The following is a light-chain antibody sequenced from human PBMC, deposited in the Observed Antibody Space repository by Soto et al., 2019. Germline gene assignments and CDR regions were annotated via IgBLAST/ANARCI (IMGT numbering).Light chain of an antibody. CDR2: YDD. CDR1: NSNIGNNE. CDR3: AAWDDSLNGVV. Sequence: QSVLTQPPSVSGAPRQRVTISCSGSNSNIGNNEVYWYQQFPGKAPKLLIYYDDLRPSGVSARFSGSKSGASASLAISGLQSEDEAVYYCAAWDDSLNGVVFGGGTKVTVL. V-gene: IGLV1-36*01. J-gene: IGLJ3*02.